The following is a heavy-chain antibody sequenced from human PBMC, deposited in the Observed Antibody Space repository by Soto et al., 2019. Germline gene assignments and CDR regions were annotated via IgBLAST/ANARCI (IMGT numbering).Heavy chain of an antibody. Sequence: QVQLQESGPGLVKPSQTLSLTCTVSGDTISSGGYFWSWIRQHPGKGLEWIGYISYSGSTYYNPSLKSRVTISIDTSKNQFSLKLSSLTAADTAVYYCARDPGYGGYGLGGIDVWGQGSTVTVSS. V-gene: IGHV4-31*03. D-gene: IGHD5-12*01. J-gene: IGHJ6*02. CDR3: ARDPGYGGYGLGGIDV. CDR1: GDTISSGGYF. CDR2: ISYSGST.